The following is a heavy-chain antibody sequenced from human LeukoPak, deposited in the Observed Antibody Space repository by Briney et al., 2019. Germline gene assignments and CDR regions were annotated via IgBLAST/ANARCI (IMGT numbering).Heavy chain of an antibody. CDR1: GYTFTSYG. CDR3: AREPYDSSGYGPYGMDV. D-gene: IGHD3-22*01. CDR2: ISAYNGNT. J-gene: IGHJ6*02. V-gene: IGHV1-18*01. Sequence: ASVKGSCKASGYTFTSYGISWVRQAPGQGLEWMGWISAYNGNTNYAQKLQGRVTMTTDTSTSTAYMELRSLRSDDTAVYYCAREPYDSSGYGPYGMDVWGQGTTVTVSS.